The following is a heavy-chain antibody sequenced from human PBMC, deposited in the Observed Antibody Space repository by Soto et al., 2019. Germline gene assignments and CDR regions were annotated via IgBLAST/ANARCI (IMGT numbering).Heavy chain of an antibody. D-gene: IGHD2-21*01. CDR3: ARSDGYHFNWLDS. CDR1: GYTFASDD. CDR2: MNPNSNNT. V-gene: IGHV1-8*01. J-gene: IGHJ5*01. Sequence: QVQLMQSGAEVKTPGASVKVSCKASGYTFASDDMNWVRQAPGQGLEWMGWMNPNSNNTGYAQKFQGRLTMTRDIALSIAHMELSSLRNEDTSVYYCARSDGYHFNWLDSWGQGTLVTVSA.